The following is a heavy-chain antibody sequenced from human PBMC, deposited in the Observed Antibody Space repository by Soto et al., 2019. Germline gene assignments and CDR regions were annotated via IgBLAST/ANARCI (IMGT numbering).Heavy chain of an antibody. Sequence: SETLSLTCTVSGGSISSYYWSWIRQPPGKGLEWIGYIYYSGSTNYNPSLKSRVTISVDTSKNQFSLKLSSVTAADTAVYYCARGKSSSWPQKLWWYYYGMDVWGQGTTVTVSS. CDR1: GGSISSYY. J-gene: IGHJ6*02. CDR3: ARGKSSSWPQKLWWYYYGMDV. V-gene: IGHV4-59*01. D-gene: IGHD6-13*01. CDR2: IYYSGST.